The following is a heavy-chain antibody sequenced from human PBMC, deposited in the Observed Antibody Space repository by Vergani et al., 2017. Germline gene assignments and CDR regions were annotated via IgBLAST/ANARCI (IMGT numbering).Heavy chain of an antibody. Sequence: QVQLVQSGAEVKKPWASLKVSCKASGYTFTRYYMHWVRQASGQGLEWMGWINPNSGGTNYAQKFQGRVTMTRDTSISTAYMELSRLRSDDTAVYYCARATVTQRTENFDYWGQGTLVTVSS. CDR3: ARATVTQRTENFDY. J-gene: IGHJ4*02. CDR2: INPNSGGT. D-gene: IGHD4-17*01. V-gene: IGHV1-2*02. CDR1: GYTFTRYY.